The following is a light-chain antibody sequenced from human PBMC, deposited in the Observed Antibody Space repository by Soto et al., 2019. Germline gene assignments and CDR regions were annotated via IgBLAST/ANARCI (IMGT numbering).Light chain of an antibody. CDR1: QRVSVY. Sequence: EIVLTQSPATLSLSPGERATLFCRASQRVSVYLAWFQQKPGQTPRLLIYGASSRATGIPDRFSGSGSGTDFTLTISRLEPEDFAVYYCQQHGTSPITFGQGTRLEIK. CDR3: QQHGTSPIT. CDR2: GAS. J-gene: IGKJ5*01. V-gene: IGKV3-20*01.